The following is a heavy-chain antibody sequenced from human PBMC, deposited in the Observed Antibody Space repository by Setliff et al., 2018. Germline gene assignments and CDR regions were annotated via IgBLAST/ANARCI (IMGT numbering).Heavy chain of an antibody. CDR2: IIPKLGSA. V-gene: IGHV1-69*13. CDR3: ARSPHCYDSSGYCYYFDF. Sequence: SVKVSCKASGDTFRSYSISWVRQAPGQGLEWMGGIIPKLGSADYAQRFQDRVTINADESTRTVYMELSRLRSQDTAIYYCARSPHCYDSSGYCYYFDFWGQGTPVTVSS. J-gene: IGHJ4*02. D-gene: IGHD3-22*01. CDR1: GDTFRSYS.